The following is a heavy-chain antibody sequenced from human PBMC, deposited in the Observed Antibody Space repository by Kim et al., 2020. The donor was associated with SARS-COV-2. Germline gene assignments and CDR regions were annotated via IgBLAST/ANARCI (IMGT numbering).Heavy chain of an antibody. CDR3: SRARRVLSLNAVYGFDI. D-gene: IGHD2-8*01. CDR2: MCYSGST. CDR1: GGSISTYY. Sequence: SETLSLTCTVSGGSISTYYWSWIRQRPRTGLEWIGFMCYSGSTNNNPSLKSHVPISVSMSTNQFSLRLSLVAAADTATYFCSRARRVLSLNAVYGFDI. J-gene: IGHJ3*02. V-gene: IGHV4-59*13.